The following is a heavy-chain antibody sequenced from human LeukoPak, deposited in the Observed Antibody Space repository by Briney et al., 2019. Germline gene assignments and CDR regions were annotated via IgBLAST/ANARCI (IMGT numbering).Heavy chain of an antibody. D-gene: IGHD3-9*01. CDR1: GFTFSDYW. CDR3: ARVELYYDILTGPIGGLVP. CDR2: IKQDGSQK. V-gene: IGHV3-7*01. Sequence: GGSLRLSCAASGFTFSDYWMSWVRQAPGKGLEWVANIKQDGSQKYYVDSVKGRFTISRDNAKNSLYLQMNSLRAEDTAVYYCARVELYYDILTGPIGGLVPWGQGTLVTVSS. J-gene: IGHJ5*02.